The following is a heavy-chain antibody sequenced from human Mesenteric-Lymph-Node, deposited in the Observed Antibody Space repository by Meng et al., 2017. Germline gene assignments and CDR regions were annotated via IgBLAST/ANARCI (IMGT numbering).Heavy chain of an antibody. V-gene: IGHV1-3*01. Sequence: QVQLVQSGAELKKPGASVKVSCKASGYIFTSYGIHWVRQAPGQGLEWMGWINVGNDKRKYSQKFQGRVTITRDTSASTAYMEVSSLRSEDTAVYYCARDRPYFDSNWFDPWGQGTLVTVSS. D-gene: IGHD3-9*01. J-gene: IGHJ5*02. CDR2: INVGNDKR. CDR1: GYIFTSYG. CDR3: ARDRPYFDSNWFDP.